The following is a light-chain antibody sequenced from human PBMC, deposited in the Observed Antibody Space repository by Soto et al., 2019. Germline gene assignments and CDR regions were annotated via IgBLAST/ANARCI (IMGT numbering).Light chain of an antibody. Sequence: DIPMTQSPSTLSASVGDRVTITCRASQNINRGLAWYQQKPGKAPNLLIYDASTLESGVPSRFSGSGSGSEFTLTISSLQTDDFATYYCQQYNGYFRTFRQGTRVEIK. CDR1: QNINRG. J-gene: IGKJ1*01. V-gene: IGKV1-5*01. CDR2: DAS. CDR3: QQYNGYFRT.